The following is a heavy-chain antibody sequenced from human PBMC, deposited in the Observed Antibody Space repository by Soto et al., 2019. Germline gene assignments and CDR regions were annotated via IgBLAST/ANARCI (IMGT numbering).Heavy chain of an antibody. Sequence: EVQLVESGGGLVKPGGSLRLSCAASGFTFSSYSMNWVRQAPGKGLEWVSSISSSSSYIYYADSVKGRFTISRDNAKNSLYLQMNSLRAEDTAVYYCAREKIRQLRGYYYGMDVWGQGTTVTVSS. CDR3: AREKIRQLRGYYYGMDV. J-gene: IGHJ6*02. D-gene: IGHD6-13*01. CDR2: ISSSSSYI. V-gene: IGHV3-21*01. CDR1: GFTFSSYS.